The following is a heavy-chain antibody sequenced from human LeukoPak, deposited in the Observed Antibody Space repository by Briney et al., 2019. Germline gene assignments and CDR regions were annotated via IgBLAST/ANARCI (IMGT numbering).Heavy chain of an antibody. V-gene: IGHV3-7*03. D-gene: IGHD1-1*01. CDR2: INRDGTQK. Sequence: GGSLRLSCAASGFTFSTYWMTWVRQAPGKGLEWVANINRDGTQKYYVDSVKGRFSISRDNAQNSLYLHMNGLRAEDTAVYYCARRGWNDELDYWGQGTLVTVSS. CDR3: ARRGWNDELDY. J-gene: IGHJ4*02. CDR1: GFTFSTYW.